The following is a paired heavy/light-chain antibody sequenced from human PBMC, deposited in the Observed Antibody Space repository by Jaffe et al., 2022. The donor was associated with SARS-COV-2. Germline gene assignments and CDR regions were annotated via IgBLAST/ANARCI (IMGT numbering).Heavy chain of an antibody. CDR2: VIGDGTT. Sequence: EVQLLESGGGLVQPGGSLRLSCAASGFTFTTYGMTWVRQAPGKGLEWVSTVIGDGTTYYADSVEGRFTISTDNSKNTLYLQMNSLRAEDTAVYYCAKGRDRIRISSGWDYWGQGTLITVSS. D-gene: IGHD6-19*01. V-gene: IGHV3-23*01. CDR3: AKGRDRIRISSGWDY. CDR1: GFTFTTYG. J-gene: IGHJ4*02.
Light chain of an antibody. CDR2: DVT. J-gene: IGLJ2*01. V-gene: IGLV2-14*01. Sequence: QSALTQPASVSGSPGQSITISCTGTSSDVGGHKYVSWYQQHPGKAPKLMIYDVTNRPSGVSNRFSGSKSGNTASLTISGLQAEDEADYYCSSYRDFSTVVFGGGTKLTVL. CDR3: SSYRDFSTVV. CDR1: SSDVGGHKY.